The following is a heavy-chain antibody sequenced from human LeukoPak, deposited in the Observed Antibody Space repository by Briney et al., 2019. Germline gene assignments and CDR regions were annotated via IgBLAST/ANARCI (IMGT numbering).Heavy chain of an antibody. CDR1: GGSFSGYY. V-gene: IGHV4-34*01. CDR3: ARVGDEVAYTRGYLDY. Sequence: PSETLSLTCAVYGGSFSGYYWSWIRQPPGQGLEWIGEINHSGSTNYNPSLKSRVTISVDTSKNQFSLKLSSVTAADTAVYYCARVGDEVAYTRGYLDYWGQGTLVTVSS. D-gene: IGHD3-16*01. J-gene: IGHJ4*02. CDR2: INHSGST.